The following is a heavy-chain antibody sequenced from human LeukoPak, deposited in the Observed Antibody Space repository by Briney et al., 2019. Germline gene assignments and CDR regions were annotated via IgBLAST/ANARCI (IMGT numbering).Heavy chain of an antibody. J-gene: IGHJ3*02. D-gene: IGHD3-16*01. CDR1: GGSINSHY. V-gene: IGHV4-59*11. Sequence: PSETLSLTCTVSGGSINSHYWSWVRQPPGKGLEWLGYIHYSGNTNYNPSLKSRVIISVDTSKNQFSLKLSSVTAADTAVYYCARPAVWGSEDAFDIWGQGTMVTVSS. CDR3: ARPAVWGSEDAFDI. CDR2: IHYSGNT.